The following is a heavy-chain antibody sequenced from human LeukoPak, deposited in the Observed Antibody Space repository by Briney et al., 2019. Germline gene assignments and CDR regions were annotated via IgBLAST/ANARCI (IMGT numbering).Heavy chain of an antibody. J-gene: IGHJ5*02. D-gene: IGHD1-26*01. CDR2: IIPIFGTA. Sequence: ASVKVSCKASGGTFSSYAISWVRQAPGQGLEWMGGIIPIFGTANYAQKFQGRVTITTDESTSTAYMELSSLRSEDTAVYYCARGWELLGWFDPWGQGTLVTVSS. CDR3: ARGWELLGWFDP. CDR1: GGTFSSYA. V-gene: IGHV1-69*05.